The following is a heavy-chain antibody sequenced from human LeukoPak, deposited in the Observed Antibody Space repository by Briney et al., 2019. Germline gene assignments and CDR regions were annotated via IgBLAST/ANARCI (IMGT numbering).Heavy chain of an antibody. Sequence: GGSLRLSCAASGFTFSSYAMSWVRQAPGKGLEWVSAISGCGGSTYYADSVKGRFTISRDNSKNTLYLQMNSLRAEDTAVYYCAKDFDWLSHFDYWGQGTLVTVSS. V-gene: IGHV3-23*01. D-gene: IGHD3-9*01. CDR2: ISGCGGST. CDR3: AKDFDWLSHFDY. CDR1: GFTFSSYA. J-gene: IGHJ4*02.